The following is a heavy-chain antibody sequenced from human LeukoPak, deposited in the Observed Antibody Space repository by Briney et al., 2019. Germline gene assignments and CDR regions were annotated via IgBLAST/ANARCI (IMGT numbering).Heavy chain of an antibody. Sequence: GESLQISCQGSGYNFPTYWIGWVRQMPGKGLEWMGIIQPGNSDIRYSPSFQGQVTISADESISTAYLQWSGLKASDTAMYYCAASVLVTAWDYWGQGTLVTVSS. D-gene: IGHD2-21*02. J-gene: IGHJ4*02. CDR2: IQPGNSDI. V-gene: IGHV5-51*01. CDR1: GYNFPTYW. CDR3: AASVLVTAWDY.